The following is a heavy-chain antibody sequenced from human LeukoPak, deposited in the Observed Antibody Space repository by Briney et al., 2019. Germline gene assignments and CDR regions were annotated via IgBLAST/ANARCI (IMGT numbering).Heavy chain of an antibody. D-gene: IGHD3-10*01. CDR2: IWHSGTT. V-gene: IGHV4-4*02. CDR1: GFTFSSYV. CDR3: ARGRGYGSGSYYLSWWFDP. J-gene: IGHJ5*02. Sequence: GSLRLSCAASGFTFSSYVMHWVRQAPGKGLEWIGGIWHSGTTNYIPALKSRVTISVDTSKNQFSLKLHSVTAADTAVYYCARGRGYGSGSYYLSWWFDPWGQGTLVTVSS.